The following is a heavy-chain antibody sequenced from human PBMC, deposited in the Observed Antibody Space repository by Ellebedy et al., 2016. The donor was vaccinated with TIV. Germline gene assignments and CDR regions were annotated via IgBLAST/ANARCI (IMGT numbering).Heavy chain of an antibody. Sequence: AASVKVSCKASGYSFTSYGISWVRQAPGQGLEWMGWISAYNGNTNYTQNLQGRVTMTTDTSTSTAQMELRSLRSDDTAVYYCARVPSIRQQLAPGAYDIWGQGTMVTVSS. CDR1: GYSFTSYG. J-gene: IGHJ3*02. V-gene: IGHV1-18*04. CDR3: ARVPSIRQQLAPGAYDI. CDR2: ISAYNGNT. D-gene: IGHD6-13*01.